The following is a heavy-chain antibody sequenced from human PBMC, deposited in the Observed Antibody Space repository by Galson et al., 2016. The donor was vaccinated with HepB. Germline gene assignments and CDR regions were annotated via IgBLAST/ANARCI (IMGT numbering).Heavy chain of an antibody. D-gene: IGHD6-19*01. Sequence: SETLSLTCSVSGDSMSRSSFHWGWVRQPPGMGPEWIASIQHSGTTYYNPSLKTRVTISVDTPKNKSSLNLQSVTAADTATYYCVMSNGWLETFEVWGLGTMVTVSS. V-gene: IGHV4-39*07. CDR3: VMSNGWLETFEV. CDR1: GDSMSRSSFH. J-gene: IGHJ3*01. CDR2: IQHSGTT.